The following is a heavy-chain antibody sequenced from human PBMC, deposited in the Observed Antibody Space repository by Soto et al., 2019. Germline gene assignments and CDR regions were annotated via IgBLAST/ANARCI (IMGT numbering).Heavy chain of an antibody. CDR3: ARLPRVRGLNSFYGMDV. CDR2: IYPGDSDT. Sequence: ESLKISCKGFGYTFTTYWVGWVRQMHGKGLEWMGIIYPGDSDTRYSPSFQGQVTISADKSISTAYLQWSSLKASNTAIYYCARLPRVRGLNSFYGMDVWGQGATVTVSS. CDR1: GYTFTTYW. D-gene: IGHD3-10*01. V-gene: IGHV5-51*01. J-gene: IGHJ6*02.